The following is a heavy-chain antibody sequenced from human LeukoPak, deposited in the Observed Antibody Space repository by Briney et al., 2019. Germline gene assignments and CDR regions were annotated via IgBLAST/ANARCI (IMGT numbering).Heavy chain of an antibody. Sequence: SVNVSCKASGYTFTGYFVHWVRQAPGQGLQWMGWINPNTGGTNYAQKFQGRVTMTRDTSISTAYMELSRLRSDDTAVYYCASGDYGDPPLNYWGQGTLVTVSS. CDR3: ASGDYGDPPLNY. D-gene: IGHD4/OR15-4a*01. CDR1: GYTFTGYF. V-gene: IGHV1-2*02. J-gene: IGHJ4*02. CDR2: INPNTGGT.